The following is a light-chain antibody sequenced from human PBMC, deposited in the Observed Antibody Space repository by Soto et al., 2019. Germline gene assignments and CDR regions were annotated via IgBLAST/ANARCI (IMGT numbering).Light chain of an antibody. CDR1: SSDVGGYNH. Sequence: QSALTQPASVSGSPGQSITISCTGTSSDVGGYNHVSWYQHHPGKAPKLITFEVSNRPSGVSNRFSGSKSGNTASLTISGLQAEDEGDYYCLSHTSSNTRVFGTGTKVTVL. CDR2: EVS. J-gene: IGLJ1*01. V-gene: IGLV2-14*01. CDR3: LSHTSSNTRV.